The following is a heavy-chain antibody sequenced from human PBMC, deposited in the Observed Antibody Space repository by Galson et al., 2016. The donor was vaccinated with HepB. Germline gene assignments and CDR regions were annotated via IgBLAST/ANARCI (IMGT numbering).Heavy chain of an antibody. Sequence: SLRLSCAASGFTFSSYSMAWVRQAPGKGLEWVSTISFSGDHTYYADSVKGRFTTSRDNSKNTLFLEMSNLRTEDTAVFYCAKNPGNGWFDPWGQGTLVTVSS. CDR3: AKNPGNGWFDP. D-gene: IGHD2-8*01. V-gene: IGHV3-23*01. CDR1: GFTFSSYS. CDR2: ISFSGDHT. J-gene: IGHJ5*02.